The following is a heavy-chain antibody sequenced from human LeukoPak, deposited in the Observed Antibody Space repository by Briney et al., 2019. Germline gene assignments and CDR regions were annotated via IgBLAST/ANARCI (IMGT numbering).Heavy chain of an antibody. CDR3: TREGVYSPDGSGYHRDAFDI. D-gene: IGHD3-22*01. V-gene: IGHV1-69*04. J-gene: IGHJ3*02. Sequence: SVKVSCKASGGSFNSYVITWVRQAPGRGLEWMGRIIPILNVANFAQKFQGRVTITADKSTNTAHMELSSLRSEDTAVYYCTREGVYSPDGSGYHRDAFDIWGQGTVVTVSS. CDR1: GGSFNSYV. CDR2: IIPILNVA.